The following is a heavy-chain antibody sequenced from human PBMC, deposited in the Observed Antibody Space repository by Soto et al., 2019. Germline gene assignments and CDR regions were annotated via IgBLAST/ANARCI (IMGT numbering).Heavy chain of an antibody. CDR2: IYYSGGT. D-gene: IGHD5-12*01. J-gene: IGHJ6*02. Sequence: SETLSLTCTVSGGSISSGGYYWSWIRQHPGKGLEWIGYIYYSGGTYYNPSLKSRVTISVDTSKNQFSLKLSSVTAADTAVYYCAREGIRWLQSPPHYYGMDVWGQGTTVTVSS. CDR1: GGSISSGGYY. CDR3: AREGIRWLQSPPHYYGMDV. V-gene: IGHV4-31*03.